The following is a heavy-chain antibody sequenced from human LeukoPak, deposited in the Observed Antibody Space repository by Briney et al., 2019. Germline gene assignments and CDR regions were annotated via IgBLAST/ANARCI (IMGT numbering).Heavy chain of an antibody. Sequence: GGSLRLSCAASGFTFSTYGMHWVRQAPGKGLEGGAFIRCDGSKKYYADSGKGRFTISRDNSRNTLYLQMNSLRADDTALYYCARGRMPNGADNWGQGTLVTVSS. J-gene: IGHJ4*02. CDR1: GFTFSTYG. CDR2: IRCDGSKK. CDR3: ARGRMPNGADN. D-gene: IGHD2-2*01. V-gene: IGHV3-30*02.